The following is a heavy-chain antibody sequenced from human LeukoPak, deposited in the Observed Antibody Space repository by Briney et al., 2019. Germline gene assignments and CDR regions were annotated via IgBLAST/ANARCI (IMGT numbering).Heavy chain of an antibody. CDR3: ARGGIAVAVRGDWFDP. Sequence: GGSLRLSCAASGFTFSSYSMNWVRQAPGKGLEWVSSISSSSYIYYADSVKGRFTISRDNAKNSLYLQMNSLRAEDTAVYYCARGGIAVAVRGDWFDPWGQGTLVTVSS. CDR1: GFTFSSYS. V-gene: IGHV3-21*01. J-gene: IGHJ5*02. CDR2: ISSSSYI. D-gene: IGHD6-19*01.